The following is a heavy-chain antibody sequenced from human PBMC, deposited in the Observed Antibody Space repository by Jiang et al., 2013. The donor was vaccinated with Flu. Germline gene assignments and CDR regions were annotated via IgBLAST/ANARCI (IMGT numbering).Heavy chain of an antibody. D-gene: IGHD3-10*01. CDR3: ARGGFGDPDYYFDY. V-gene: IGHV4-61*01. CDR1: GASVSISSYY. CDR2: IYYSGSP. J-gene: IGHJ4*02. Sequence: KPSETLSLTCSVSGASVSISSYYWTWIRQPPGKGLEWIGYIYYSGSPNYNPSLKSRVTMSVGTSKNQFSLKLSSVTAADTALYYCARGGFGDPDYYFDYWGQGTLGTVSS.